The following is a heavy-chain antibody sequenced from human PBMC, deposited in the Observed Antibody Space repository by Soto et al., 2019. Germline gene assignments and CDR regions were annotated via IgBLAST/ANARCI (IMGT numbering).Heavy chain of an antibody. D-gene: IGHD6-13*01. V-gene: IGHV3-13*01. CDR1: GFTFSSYD. CDR3: ARSPYSSSWALDY. J-gene: IGHJ4*02. CDR2: IGTAGDT. Sequence: GGSLRLSCAASGFTFSSYDMHWVRQATGKGLECVSAIGTAGDTYYPGSVKGRFTISRENAKNPLYLQMNSLRAGDTAVYYCARSPYSSSWALDYWGQGTLVTVSS.